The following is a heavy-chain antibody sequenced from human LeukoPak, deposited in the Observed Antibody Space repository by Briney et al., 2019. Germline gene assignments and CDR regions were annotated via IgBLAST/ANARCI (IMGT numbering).Heavy chain of an antibody. V-gene: IGHV5-51*01. J-gene: IGHJ3*02. CDR1: GYSFTSYW. CDR3: ARSGGHYLKSDAFDI. CDR2: IYPGDSDT. D-gene: IGHD4-17*01. Sequence: GESLKISCKGSGYSFTSYWIGWVRQMPGKGLEWMGIIYPGDSDTRYSPSFQGQVTISADKSISTAYLQWSSLKASDTAMYYCARSGGHYLKSDAFDIWGQGTMVTVSS.